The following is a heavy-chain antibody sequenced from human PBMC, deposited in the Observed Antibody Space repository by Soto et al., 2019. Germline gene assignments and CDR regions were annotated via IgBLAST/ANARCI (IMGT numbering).Heavy chain of an antibody. CDR2: IYYSRST. CDR1: GGSISSYY. D-gene: IGHD3-10*01. J-gene: IGHJ6*03. V-gene: IGHV4-59*08. CDR3: ARSPMVRGVSYYYYMDV. Sequence: SETLSLTCTVSGGSISSYYWSWIRQPPGKGLEWIGYIYYSRSTNYNPSLKSRVTISVDTSKNQFSLKLSSVTAADTAVYYCARSPMVRGVSYYYYMDVWGKGTTVTVSS.